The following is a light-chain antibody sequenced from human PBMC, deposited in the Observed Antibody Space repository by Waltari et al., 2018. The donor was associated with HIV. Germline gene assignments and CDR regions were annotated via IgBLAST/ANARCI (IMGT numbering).Light chain of an antibody. J-gene: IGLJ2*01. CDR2: DVT. V-gene: IGLV2-14*03. CDR3: SSYTASSALEI. CDR1: TNDIGTYNF. Sequence: QSALTQPASVSGSPGQWITVSCTGTTNDIGTYNFFSWYQQHPGKAPKLVIYDVTSRPSGVSDRFSGSKSGNTASLTISGLRAEDEAHYYCSSYTASSALEIFGGGTKVTVL.